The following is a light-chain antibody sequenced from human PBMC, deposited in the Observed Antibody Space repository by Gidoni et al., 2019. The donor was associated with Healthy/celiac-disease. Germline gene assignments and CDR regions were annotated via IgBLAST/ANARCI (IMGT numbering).Light chain of an antibody. Sequence: DIQMTQSPSSVSASVGDRATITCRARQGISSWLDCYQQKPGKAPKLLIYAASSLQSWVQSRFSSRGYGTDFPLTISSLQPEDFATYYCQQANSFPLFTFGHXTKVDIK. J-gene: IGKJ3*01. CDR1: QGISSW. CDR2: AAS. CDR3: QQANSFPLFT. V-gene: IGKV1D-12*01.